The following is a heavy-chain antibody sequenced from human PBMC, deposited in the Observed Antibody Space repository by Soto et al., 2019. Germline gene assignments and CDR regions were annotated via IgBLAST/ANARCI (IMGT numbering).Heavy chain of an antibody. CDR2: ISYDGSNK. CDR3: AKDNTFQYYDSSGYYDY. CDR1: GFTFSSYG. Sequence: SLRLSCAASGFTFSSYGMHWVRQAPGKGLEWVAVISYDGSNKYYADSVKGRFTISRDNSKNTLYLQMNSLRAEDTAVYYCAKDNTFQYYDSSGYYDYWGQGTLVTVSS. D-gene: IGHD3-22*01. V-gene: IGHV3-30*18. J-gene: IGHJ4*02.